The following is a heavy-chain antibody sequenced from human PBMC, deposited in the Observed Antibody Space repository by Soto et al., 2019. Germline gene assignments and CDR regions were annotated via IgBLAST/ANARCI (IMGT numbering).Heavy chain of an antibody. CDR2: IYYTGTT. J-gene: IGHJ4*02. Sequence: QLQLQESGPGLVKPSETLSLSCTVSGASVSSRDYYWAWIRQPPGKGPEWIGTIYYTGTTYQNPSLSSRVTLSVDTPKNQFSLKLSSVTDTDTAIYYCARHQPGGDSNIVIRSDYLFDYWGQGTLVTVSS. CDR1: GASVSSRDYY. D-gene: IGHD5-12*01. V-gene: IGHV4-39*01. CDR3: ARHQPGGDSNIVIRSDYLFDY.